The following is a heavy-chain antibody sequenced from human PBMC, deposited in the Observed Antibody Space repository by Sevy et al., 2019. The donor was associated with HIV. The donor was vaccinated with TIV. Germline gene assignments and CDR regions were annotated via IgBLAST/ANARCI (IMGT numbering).Heavy chain of an antibody. D-gene: IGHD3-22*01. CDR3: ARVSVYYYDSSGYYTTGNAFDI. J-gene: IGHJ3*02. Sequence: GGSLRLSCAASGFTVGSNYMSWVRQAPGKGLEWVSIIYSGVTTSYADAVKGRFTISRDNSKNTLYLQRNSLRAEDTAVYYCARVSVYYYDSSGYYTTGNAFDIWGQGTMVTVSS. V-gene: IGHV3-53*01. CDR2: IYSGVTT. CDR1: GFTVGSNY.